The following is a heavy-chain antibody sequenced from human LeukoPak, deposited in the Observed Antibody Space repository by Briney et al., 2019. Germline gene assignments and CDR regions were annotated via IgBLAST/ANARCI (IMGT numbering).Heavy chain of an antibody. Sequence: SETLSLTCTVSGGSISSYYWSWIRQPPGKGLEWIGYIYYSGSTNYNPSLQSRVTISVDTSKNQFSLKLSSVTAADTAVYYCARGIIVGATWGENDNWFDPWGQGTLVTVSS. CDR2: IYYSGST. V-gene: IGHV4-59*01. D-gene: IGHD1-26*01. CDR1: GGSISSYY. CDR3: ARGIIVGATWGENDNWFDP. J-gene: IGHJ5*02.